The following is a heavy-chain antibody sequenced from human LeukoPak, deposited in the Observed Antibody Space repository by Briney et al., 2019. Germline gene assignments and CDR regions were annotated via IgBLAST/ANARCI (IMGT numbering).Heavy chain of an antibody. D-gene: IGHD6-19*01. V-gene: IGHV4-59*12. CDR1: GGSISSYY. CDR2: IYYSGST. J-gene: IGHJ4*02. Sequence: SEPLSLTCTVSGGSISSYYWSWIRQPPGKGLEWIGYIYYSGSTNYNPSLKSRVTISVDTSKNQFSLKLSSVTAADTAVYYCARSLGSGWFPFDYWGLGTLVTVSS. CDR3: ARSLGSGWFPFDY.